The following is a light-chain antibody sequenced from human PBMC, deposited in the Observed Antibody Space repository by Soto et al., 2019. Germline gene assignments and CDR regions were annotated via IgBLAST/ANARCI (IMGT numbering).Light chain of an antibody. V-gene: IGLV1-40*01. J-gene: IGLJ1*01. CDR3: QSYDSTLSARYV. Sequence: QSVLTQPPSVSGAPGQRVTISCTGSSSNIGAGYDVHWYQQRPGAAPKLLISANINRPSGVPDRFSDSKSGTSASLAITGLQADDEGDYYCQSYDSTLSARYVFGTGTKLTVL. CDR2: ANI. CDR1: SSNIGAGYD.